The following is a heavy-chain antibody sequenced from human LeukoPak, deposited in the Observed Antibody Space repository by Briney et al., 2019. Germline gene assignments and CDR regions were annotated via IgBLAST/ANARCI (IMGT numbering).Heavy chain of an antibody. Sequence: GASVKVSCKASGYTFTGYYMHWVRQAPGQGLEWMGRINPNSGGTNYAQKFQGRVTMTRDTSISTAYMELSRLRSDDTAVYYCARPGSEGSGSYYNGDFQHRGQGTLVTVSS. J-gene: IGHJ1*01. V-gene: IGHV1-2*06. CDR3: ARPGSEGSGSYYNGDFQH. D-gene: IGHD3-10*01. CDR1: GYTFTGYY. CDR2: INPNSGGT.